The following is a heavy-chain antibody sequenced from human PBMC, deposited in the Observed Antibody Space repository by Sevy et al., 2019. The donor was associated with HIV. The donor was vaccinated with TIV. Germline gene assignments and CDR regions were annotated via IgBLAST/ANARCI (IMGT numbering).Heavy chain of an antibody. J-gene: IGHJ6*02. CDR1: GFTFSSYA. Sequence: GGSLRLSCAASGFTFSSYAMHWVRQAPGKGLEWVAVISYDGSNKYYADSVKGRFTISRDNSKNTLYLQINSLRAEDTAVYYCARDRVTVTTYRYYYYGMDVWGQGTTVTVSS. V-gene: IGHV3-30-3*01. D-gene: IGHD4-17*01. CDR2: ISYDGSNK. CDR3: ARDRVTVTTYRYYYYGMDV.